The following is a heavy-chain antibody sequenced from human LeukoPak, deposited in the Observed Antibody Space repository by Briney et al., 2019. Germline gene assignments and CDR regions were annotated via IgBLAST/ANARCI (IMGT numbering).Heavy chain of an antibody. CDR2: ISSSSSYI. CDR3: ARKPHPGRFCSSTSCPYYYMDV. V-gene: IGHV3-21*01. D-gene: IGHD2-2*01. Sequence: PGGSLRLSCAASGFTFSSYNMNWVRQAPGKGLEWVSSISSSSSYIYYADSVKGRFTISRDNAKNSLYLQMNSLRAEDTAVYYCARKPHPGRFCSSTSCPYYYMDVWGKGTTVTVSS. J-gene: IGHJ6*03. CDR1: GFTFSSYN.